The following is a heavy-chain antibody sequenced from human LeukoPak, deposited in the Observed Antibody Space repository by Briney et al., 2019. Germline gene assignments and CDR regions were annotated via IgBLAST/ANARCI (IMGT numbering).Heavy chain of an antibody. CDR1: GYSFTSYW. CDR2: IYPGDSDT. CDR3: ARQKRERYFDWHYGMDV. V-gene: IGHV5-51*01. D-gene: IGHD3-9*01. Sequence: GESLKISCKGSGYSFTSYWIGWVRQMPGKGLEWMGIIYPGDSDTRYSPSFQGQVTISADKSISTAYLQWSSLKASDTAMYYCARQKRERYFDWHYGMDVWGQGTTVTVSS. J-gene: IGHJ6*02.